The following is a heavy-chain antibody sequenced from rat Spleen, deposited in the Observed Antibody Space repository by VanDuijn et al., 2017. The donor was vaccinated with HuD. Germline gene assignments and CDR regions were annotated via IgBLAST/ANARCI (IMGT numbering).Heavy chain of an antibody. CDR1: GFTFNNYW. Sequence: EVQLVESGGGLVQPGRSLKLSCVASGFTFNNYWMTWIRQSPGKGLEWVATIIYDGSSTYYGDSGKGRFTISRDNAENTVYLQMDSLRSEDTATYYCARQGYYTPFDYWGQGVMVTVSS. J-gene: IGHJ2*01. D-gene: IGHD1-1*01. V-gene: IGHV5-31*01. CDR2: IIYDGSST. CDR3: ARQGYYTPFDY.